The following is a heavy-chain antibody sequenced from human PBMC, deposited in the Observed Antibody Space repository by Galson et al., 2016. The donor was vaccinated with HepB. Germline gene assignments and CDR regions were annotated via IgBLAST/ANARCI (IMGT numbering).Heavy chain of an antibody. CDR3: ARAHHYYGIGGHSFDV. CDR1: GGSINTNAYS. Sequence: TLSLTCAVSGGSINTNAYSWSWIRQPPGKALEWIGYFYHSGNTYYSPSLKGRVTISVDRSKNQFSLRLYSVTAADTAVYYCARAHHYYGIGGHSFDVWGQGTMVTVSS. CDR2: FYHSGNT. J-gene: IGHJ3*01. D-gene: IGHD3-22*01. V-gene: IGHV4-30-2*01.